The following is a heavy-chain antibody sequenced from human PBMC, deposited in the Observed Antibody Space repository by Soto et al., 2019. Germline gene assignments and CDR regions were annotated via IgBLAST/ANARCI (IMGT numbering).Heavy chain of an antibody. J-gene: IGHJ4*02. Sequence: GGSLRLSCAASGFTFSSYAMHWVRQAPGKGLEWVAVISYDGSNKYYADSVKGRFTISRDNSKNTLYLQMNSLRAEDTAVYYCARSGNIHSSGGYCGQGAIVTVST. CDR2: ISYDGSNK. CDR3: ARSGNIHSSGGY. V-gene: IGHV3-30-3*01. CDR1: GFTFSSYA. D-gene: IGHD3-22*01.